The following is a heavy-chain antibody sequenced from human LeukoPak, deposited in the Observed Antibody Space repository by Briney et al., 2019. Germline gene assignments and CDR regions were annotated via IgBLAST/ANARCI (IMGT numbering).Heavy chain of an antibody. D-gene: IGHD6-19*01. V-gene: IGHV4-34*01. CDR2: INHSGST. Sequence: SETLSLTCAVYGGSFSGYYWTWIRQPPGKGLKLIGEINHSGSTNYDPSLKSRVTISVDTSKNQFSLKLSSVTAADTAVYYCARELSESSPSFDPWGQGTLVTVSS. J-gene: IGHJ5*02. CDR3: ARELSESSPSFDP. CDR1: GGSFSGYY.